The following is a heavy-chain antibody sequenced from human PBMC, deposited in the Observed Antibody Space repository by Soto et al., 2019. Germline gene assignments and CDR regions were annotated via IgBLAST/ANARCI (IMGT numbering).Heavy chain of an antibody. CDR3: ASSKYDVVAGSVWFDP. CDR2: IYSCGST. V-gene: IGHV3-53*05. D-gene: IGHD2-21*01. CDR1: GFTVSSNY. J-gene: IGHJ5*02. Sequence: PGGSLRLSCAASGFTVSSNYMSWVRQAPGKGLEWVSVIYSCGSTYYADSVKGRFTISRDNSKNTLYLQMNSLRAEDTAVYFCASSKYDVVAGSVWFDPWGQGTLVTVSS.